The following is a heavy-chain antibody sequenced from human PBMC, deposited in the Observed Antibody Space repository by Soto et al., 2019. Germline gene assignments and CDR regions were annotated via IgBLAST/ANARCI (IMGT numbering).Heavy chain of an antibody. CDR2: INPNSGGT. J-gene: IGHJ4*02. CDR1: GYTFTRYY. V-gene: IGHV1-2*02. CDR3: ARAASPSEVDF. Sequence: GASVKVSCKASGYTFTRYYIHWVRQAPGQGLEWMGWINPNSGGTNYAQKFQGRVTMTRDTSITTAYMELSSLRSDDTAVYYCARAASPSEVDFWGQGTLVTVSS.